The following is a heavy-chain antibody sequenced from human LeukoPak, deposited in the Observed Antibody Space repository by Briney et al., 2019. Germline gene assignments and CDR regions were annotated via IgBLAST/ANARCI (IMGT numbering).Heavy chain of an antibody. V-gene: IGHV5-51*01. J-gene: IGHJ6*03. D-gene: IGHD1-20*01. CDR1: GYSFTSYW. Sequence: GESLKISCKGSGYSFTSYWIGWVRQMPGKGLEWMGIIYPGDSDTRYSPFFQGQVTISADKSISTAYLQWSSLKASDTAMYYCARSITGKLLYYYYYMDVWGKGTTVTVSS. CDR2: IYPGDSDT. CDR3: ARSITGKLLYYYYYMDV.